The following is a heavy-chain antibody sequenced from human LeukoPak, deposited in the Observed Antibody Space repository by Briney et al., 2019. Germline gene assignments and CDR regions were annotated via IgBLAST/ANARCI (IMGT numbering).Heavy chain of an antibody. Sequence: GGSLRLSCSASRFTFSNFNMHWVRQAPGKGLQFVSGITSDGASIYYADSVRGRFTISRDNSKNTLYFRMNSLRVEDTALYYCARGLYGLGWDYWGPGTLVTVSS. CDR1: RFTFSNFN. J-gene: IGHJ4*02. V-gene: IGHV3-64*04. D-gene: IGHD3-10*01. CDR2: ITSDGASI. CDR3: ARGLYGLGWDY.